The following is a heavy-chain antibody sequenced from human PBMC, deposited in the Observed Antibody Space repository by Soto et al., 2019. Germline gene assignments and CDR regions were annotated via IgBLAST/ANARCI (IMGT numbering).Heavy chain of an antibody. CDR1: GFPFTNFA. CDR3: EKGTLVTPPGTRAFDI. V-gene: IGHV3-23*01. Sequence: VGSLRLSCASSGFPFTNFAMSWVRQAPGKGLEWVSTIGGGDGTTYYADSVKGRFTISRDNSNRALYLQMNSLRAGDTAVYFCEKGTLVTPPGTRAFDIWGQGTMVTASS. CDR2: IGGGDGTT. D-gene: IGHD2-2*01. J-gene: IGHJ3*02.